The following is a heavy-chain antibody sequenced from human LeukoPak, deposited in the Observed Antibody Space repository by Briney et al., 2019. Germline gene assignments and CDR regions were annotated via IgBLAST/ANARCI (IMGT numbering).Heavy chain of an antibody. D-gene: IGHD5-24*01. CDR1: GDPISSSSYY. CDR3: ARQSLVATSLYYFDY. J-gene: IGHJ4*02. V-gene: IGHV4-39*01. Sequence: SETLSLTCTVSGDPISSSSYYWGWIRQPPGKGLEWIGSIYYSGSTYYNPSLKSRVTISVDTSKNHFSLKLNSVTAADTAVYYCARQSLVATSLYYFDYWGQGTLVTVSS. CDR2: IYYSGST.